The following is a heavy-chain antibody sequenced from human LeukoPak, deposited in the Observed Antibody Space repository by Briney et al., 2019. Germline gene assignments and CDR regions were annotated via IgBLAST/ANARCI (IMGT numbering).Heavy chain of an antibody. CDR2: ISYDGSNK. CDR1: GFTFSSYA. Sequence: GRSLRLSCAASGFTFSSYAMHWVRQAPGKGLEWVAVISYDGSNKYYADSVKGRFTISRDNSKNTLYLQMNSLRAEDTAVYYCARDIDAVTSDYWGQGTLVTVSS. V-gene: IGHV3-30-3*01. J-gene: IGHJ4*02. D-gene: IGHD4-17*01. CDR3: ARDIDAVTSDY.